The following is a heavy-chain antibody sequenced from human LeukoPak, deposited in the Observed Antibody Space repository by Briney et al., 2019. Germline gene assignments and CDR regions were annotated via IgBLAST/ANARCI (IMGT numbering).Heavy chain of an antibody. D-gene: IGHD5-18*01. Sequence: GASVKVSCKASGGTFSSYAISWVRQAPGQGLEWMGRIIPIFGTANYAQKFQGRVTITTDESTSTAYMELSSLRSKDTAVYYCARDRYSYGYFDYWGQGTLVTVSS. J-gene: IGHJ4*02. V-gene: IGHV1-69*05. CDR2: IIPIFGTA. CDR3: ARDRYSYGYFDY. CDR1: GGTFSSYA.